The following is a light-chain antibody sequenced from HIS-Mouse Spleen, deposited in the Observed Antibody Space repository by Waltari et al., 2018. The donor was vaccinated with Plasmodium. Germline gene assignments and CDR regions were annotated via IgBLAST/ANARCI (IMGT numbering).Light chain of an antibody. J-gene: IGKJ3*01. Sequence: EIVRTQFPPPLPLSPGEKATPSCRASQSVSSNLAWYQQKPGQAPRLLIYGASTRATGIPARFSGSGSGTEFTLTISSLQSEDFAVYYCQQYNNWPFTFGPGTKVDIK. CDR3: QQYNNWPFT. V-gene: IGKV3-15*01. CDR2: GAS. CDR1: QSVSSN.